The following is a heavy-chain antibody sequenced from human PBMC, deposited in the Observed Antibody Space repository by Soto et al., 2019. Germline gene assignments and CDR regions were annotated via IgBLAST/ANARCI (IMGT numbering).Heavy chain of an antibody. CDR2: ISYDGSNK. D-gene: IGHD3-3*01. V-gene: IGHV3-30-3*01. J-gene: IGHJ4*02. CDR1: GFTFSTYA. CDR3: ARDKRDLRFLEWSYYFGY. Sequence: QVQLVESGGGVVQPGRSLRLSCAASGFTFSTYAMHWVRQAPGKGLEWVAVISYDGSNKYYADSVKGRFTISRDNSKNTLYLQMNSLRAEDTAVSYCARDKRDLRFLEWSYYFGYWGQGTLVTVSS.